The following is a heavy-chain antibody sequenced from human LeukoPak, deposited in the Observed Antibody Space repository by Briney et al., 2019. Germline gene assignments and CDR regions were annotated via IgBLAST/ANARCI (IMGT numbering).Heavy chain of an antibody. J-gene: IGHJ4*02. D-gene: IGHD3-10*01. CDR1: GYTFTGYY. Sequence: ASVKVSCKASGYTFTGYYMHWVRQAPGQGLEWMGWINPNSGGTNYAQKFQGRVTMTRDTSISTAYMELSRLRSDDTAVYYCARYGSGSYYPRPLTIDYWGQGTLVTVSS. CDR3: ARYGSGSYYPRPLTIDY. V-gene: IGHV1-2*02. CDR2: INPNSGGT.